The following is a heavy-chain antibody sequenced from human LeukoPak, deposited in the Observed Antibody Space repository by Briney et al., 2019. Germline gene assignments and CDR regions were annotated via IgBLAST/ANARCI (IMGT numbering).Heavy chain of an antibody. CDR2: TYNSGST. CDR3: ARDDRGGNLGY. D-gene: IGHD3-16*01. CDR1: GGSMSSYR. J-gene: IGHJ4*02. Sequence: SETLSLACTVSGGSMSSYRWSWIRQPPGKGLEWIGYTYNSGSTNYNPSLKSLVTISLDTSKNQFSLKLNSVTAADTAVYYCARDDRGGNLGYWGQGTLVTVSS. V-gene: IGHV4-59*01.